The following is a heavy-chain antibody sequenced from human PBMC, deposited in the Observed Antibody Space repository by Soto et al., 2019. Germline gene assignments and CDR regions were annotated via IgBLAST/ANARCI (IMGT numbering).Heavy chain of an antibody. CDR2: ISYDGSNK. J-gene: IGHJ4*02. D-gene: IGHD3-3*01. V-gene: IGHV3-30-3*01. Sequence: GGSLRLSCADSGFTFSSYAMHWVRQAPGKGLEWVAVISYDGSNKYYADSVKGRFSISRDTSRNTLYLQMNSLRADDTAIYYCAKWSYLDYWGQGTRVTVSS. CDR3: AKWSYLDY. CDR1: GFTFSSYA.